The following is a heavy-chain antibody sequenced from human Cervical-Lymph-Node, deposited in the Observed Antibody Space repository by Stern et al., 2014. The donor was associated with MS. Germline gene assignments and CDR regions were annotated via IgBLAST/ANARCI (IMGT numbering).Heavy chain of an antibody. Sequence: QVQLQQWGAGLLKPSETLSLTCGVNGGSFDAFYWSWIRQPPGRGLEWIGAISHSGYTNYHPSLKSRFPISADASTNQFTLKMNSVTAADTAVYYCARTWIAVRNTKWFDPWGQGTLVTVSS. V-gene: IGHV4-34*01. CDR1: GGSFDAFY. CDR3: ARTWIAVRNTKWFDP. D-gene: IGHD6-6*01. CDR2: ISHSGYT. J-gene: IGHJ5*02.